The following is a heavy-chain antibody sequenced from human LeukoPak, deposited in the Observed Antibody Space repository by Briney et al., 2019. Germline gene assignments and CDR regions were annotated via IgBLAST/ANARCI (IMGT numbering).Heavy chain of an antibody. V-gene: IGHV5-51*01. D-gene: IGHD6-19*01. CDR3: VRQIAVAGRTTIDYWYYIDV. J-gene: IGHJ6*03. CDR2: VYPRDSDT. CDR1: GYTFDRSW. Sequence: GESLKISCQASGYTFDRSWIGWVRQMPGKGFQWLGIVYPRDSDTRYSPSVQGHVTITADTSTDTAYLQWRSLRASDTANYFCVRQIAVAGRTTIDYWYYIDVWGKGTAVTVSS.